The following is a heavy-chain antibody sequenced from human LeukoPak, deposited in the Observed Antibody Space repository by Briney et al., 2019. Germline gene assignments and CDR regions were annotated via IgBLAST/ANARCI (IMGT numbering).Heavy chain of an antibody. CDR2: ISSSSSYI. D-gene: IGHD6-6*01. CDR3: ARGWDSSSSPGSH. V-gene: IGHV3-21*01. CDR1: GFTFISYS. J-gene: IGHJ4*02. Sequence: GGSLRLSCVASGFTFISYSMNWVRQAPGKGLEWVASISSSSSYIYFADSLKGRFTISRDNAKNSLYLQMNSLRAEDTAVYYCARGWDSSSSPGSHWGQGTLVAVSS.